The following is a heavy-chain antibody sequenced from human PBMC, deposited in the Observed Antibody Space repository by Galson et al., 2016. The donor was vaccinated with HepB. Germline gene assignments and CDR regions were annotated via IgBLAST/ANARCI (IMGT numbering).Heavy chain of an antibody. CDR2: IQNSGNT. V-gene: IGHV4-31*03. CDR3: ARGLNIIGP. J-gene: IGHJ5*02. Sequence: TLSLTCTVSGGSISSGDYHWSWLRQHPGKGLEWIGCIQNSGNTYYNPSVQSRLIISVDTSKNQFPLKLSSVTAADTDVYYCARGLNIIGPWGQGTLVTVSS. CDR1: GGSISSGDYH. D-gene: IGHD2/OR15-2a*01.